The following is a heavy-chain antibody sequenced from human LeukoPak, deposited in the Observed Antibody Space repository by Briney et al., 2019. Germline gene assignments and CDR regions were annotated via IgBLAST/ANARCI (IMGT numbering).Heavy chain of an antibody. CDR2: IYYSGST. D-gene: IGHD3-10*01. J-gene: IGHJ4*02. V-gene: IGHV4-39*01. Sequence: SETLSLTCTVSGGSISSHNYYWGWIRQPPGKGLEWIGSIYYSGSTYYNPSLKSRVTISVDTSKNQFSLKLSSVTAADTAVYYCARHGFGELLHPDYWGQGTLVTVSS. CDR3: ARHGFGELLHPDY. CDR1: GGSISSHNYY.